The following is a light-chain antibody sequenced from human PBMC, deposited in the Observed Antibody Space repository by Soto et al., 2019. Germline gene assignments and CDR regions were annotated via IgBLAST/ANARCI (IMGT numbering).Light chain of an antibody. Sequence: EIQMTQSPSTLSASVGDRVTITCRASQNINSLLAWYQQKPGKAPKLLIYKASSLESGVPSRFSGSGSGTEFTLTISSLQPDDSATYYCQQHNSYPLTFGGGTKVEIK. J-gene: IGKJ4*01. V-gene: IGKV1-5*03. CDR2: KAS. CDR3: QQHNSYPLT. CDR1: QNINSL.